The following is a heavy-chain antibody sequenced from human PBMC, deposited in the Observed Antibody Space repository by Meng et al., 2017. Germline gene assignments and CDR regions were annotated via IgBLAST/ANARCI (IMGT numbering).Heavy chain of an antibody. CDR3: ARDRGYALMYSYYGMDV. V-gene: IGHV3-30*01. CDR1: GFTFSSYA. J-gene: IGHJ6*02. D-gene: IGHD3-10*01. Sequence: GESLKISCAASGFTFSSYAMHWVRQAPGKGLEWVAVISYDGSNKYYADSVKGRFTISRDNSKNTLYLQMNSLRAEDTAVYYCARDRGYALMYSYYGMDVWGQGTTVTAP. CDR2: ISYDGSNK.